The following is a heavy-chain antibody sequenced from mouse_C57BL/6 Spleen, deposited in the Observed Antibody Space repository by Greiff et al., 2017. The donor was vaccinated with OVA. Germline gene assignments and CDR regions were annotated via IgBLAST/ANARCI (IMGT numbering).Heavy chain of an antibody. V-gene: IGHV1-52*01. D-gene: IGHD1-1*01. CDR3: AREGGLYGDY. CDR1: GYTFTSYW. CDR2: IDPSDSET. Sequence: QVQLQQPGAELVRPGSSVKLSCKASGYTFTSYWMHWVKQRPIQGLEWIGNIDPSDSETHYNQKFKDKATLTVDKSSSTAYMQLSSLTSEDSAVYCCAREGGLYGDYWGQGTTLTVSA. J-gene: IGHJ2*01.